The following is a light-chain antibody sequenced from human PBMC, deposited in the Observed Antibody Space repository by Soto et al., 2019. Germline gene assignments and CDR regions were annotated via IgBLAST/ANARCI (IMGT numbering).Light chain of an antibody. V-gene: IGLV2-8*01. CDR3: SSYAGSNLVV. CDR2: EVS. Sequence: QSALTQPPSASGSPGQSATISCTGTSSDVGGYNFVSWYQQHPGKAPKLMIYEVSERPSGVPDRFSGSKSGNTASLTVSGLQAEDEADYYCSSYAGSNLVVFGGGTKLTVL. J-gene: IGLJ2*01. CDR1: SSDVGGYNF.